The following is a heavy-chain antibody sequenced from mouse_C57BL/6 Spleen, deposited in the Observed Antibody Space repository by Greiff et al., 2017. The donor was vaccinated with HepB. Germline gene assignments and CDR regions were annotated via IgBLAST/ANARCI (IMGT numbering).Heavy chain of an antibody. CDR1: GFTFSSYA. CDR2: ISDGGSYT. Sequence: EVMLVESGGGLVKPGGSLKLSCAASGFTFSSYAMSWVRQTPEKRLEWVATISDGGSYTYYPDNVKGRFTISGDNAKNNLYLQMSHLKSEDTAMYYCASPYYYGSSYGAMDYWGQGTSVTVSS. V-gene: IGHV5-4*03. D-gene: IGHD1-1*01. J-gene: IGHJ4*01. CDR3: ASPYYYGSSYGAMDY.